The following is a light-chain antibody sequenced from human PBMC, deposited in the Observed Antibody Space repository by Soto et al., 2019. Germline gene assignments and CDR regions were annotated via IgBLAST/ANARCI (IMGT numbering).Light chain of an antibody. J-gene: IGKJ5*01. Sequence: DIQMTQSPSTLSASVGDRVTITFRASQSISSWLAWYQQKPGKAPKLLIYKASSLESGVPSRFSGSGSGTEFTLTISSLQPEDFAVYYCQLYGISPHFGQGNDWRL. CDR2: KAS. V-gene: IGKV1-5*03. CDR1: QSISSW. CDR3: QLYGISPH.